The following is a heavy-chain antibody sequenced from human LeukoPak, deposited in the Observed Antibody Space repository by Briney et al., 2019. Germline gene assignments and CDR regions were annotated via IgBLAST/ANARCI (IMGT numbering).Heavy chain of an antibody. J-gene: IGHJ4*02. V-gene: IGHV5-10-1*01. CDR2: IDPSDSYT. CDR1: GYSFSSYW. CDR3: ARHTISDY. Sequence: GESLKISCMGSGYSFSSYWINWVRQMPGKGLEWMGRIDPSDSYTNYNPSFQCHVTISADKSISTAYLQWSSLMASDTAMYYCARHTISDYWGQGTQVTVSS. D-gene: IGHD3-10*01.